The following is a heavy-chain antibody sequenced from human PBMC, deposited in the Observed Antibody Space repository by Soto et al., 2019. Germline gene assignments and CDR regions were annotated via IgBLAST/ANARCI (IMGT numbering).Heavy chain of an antibody. J-gene: IGHJ4*02. D-gene: IGHD3-10*01. CDR1: GGSINGVY. CDR3: AGFAELYGYFDY. Sequence: SETLSLTCTVSGGSINGVYWSWIRQPPGKGLEWIGYIYYRGNTNYNPSLKSRVTISVDTSKNQFSLNLSSVTSADTALYYCAGFAELYGYFDYWGQGTLVTVSS. V-gene: IGHV4-59*01. CDR2: IYYRGNT.